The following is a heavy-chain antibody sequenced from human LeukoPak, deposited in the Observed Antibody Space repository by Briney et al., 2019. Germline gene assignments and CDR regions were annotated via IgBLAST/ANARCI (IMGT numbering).Heavy chain of an antibody. CDR2: ISYDGSNK. CDR3: AREWGVLEQYFDY. CDR1: GFTFSSYG. Sequence: GGSLRLSCAASGFTFSSYGMHWVRQAPGKGLEWVAVISYDGSNKYYADSVKGRFTISRDNAKNSLYLQMNSLGAEDTALYYCAREWGVLEQYFDYWGQGTLVTVSS. V-gene: IGHV3-30*03. D-gene: IGHD1/OR15-1a*01. J-gene: IGHJ4*02.